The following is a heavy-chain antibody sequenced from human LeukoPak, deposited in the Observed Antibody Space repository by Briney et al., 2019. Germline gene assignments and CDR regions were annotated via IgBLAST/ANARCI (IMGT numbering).Heavy chain of an antibody. D-gene: IGHD3-22*01. J-gene: IGHJ4*02. CDR1: GGSISSYY. V-gene: IGHV4-59*01. CDR2: IYYSGST. CDR3: ARSNRDYDSSGYKYYYFDY. Sequence: PSETLSLTCTVSGGSISSYYWSWIRQPPGKGLEWIGYIYYSGSTNYNPSLKSRVTISVDTSKNQFSLKLSSVTAADTAVYYCARSNRDYDSSGYKYYYFDYWGQGTLVTVSS.